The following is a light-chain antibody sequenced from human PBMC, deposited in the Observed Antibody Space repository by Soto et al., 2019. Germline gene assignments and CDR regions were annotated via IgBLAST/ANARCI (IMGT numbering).Light chain of an antibody. CDR2: DAS. CDR3: QQYNNWPPNT. V-gene: IGKV3-15*01. CDR1: QSVSSN. J-gene: IGKJ2*01. Sequence: EIVMTQSPATLSVSPGERATLSCRASQSVSSNLAWYQQKPGQAPRLLIYDASTRATGIPARFSGSGSGTEFTLTISSLQSEDFAIYYCQQYNNWPPNTLGQGTKLESK.